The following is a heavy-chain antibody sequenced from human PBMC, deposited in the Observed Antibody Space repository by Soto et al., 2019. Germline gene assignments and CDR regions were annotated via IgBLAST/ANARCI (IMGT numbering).Heavy chain of an antibody. CDR2: IYPGDSDT. J-gene: IGHJ6*02. V-gene: IGHV5-51*01. D-gene: IGHD1-20*01. CDR3: TRRYIPQASNYYYGMDV. CDR1: GYSFTTYW. Sequence: HGESLKISCKGSGYSFTTYWIGWVRQMPGKGLELMGIIYPGDSDTRYSPSFQGLVTISVDKSISATYLQWSSLKASDTAMYYCTRRYIPQASNYYYGMDVWGQGTTVTV.